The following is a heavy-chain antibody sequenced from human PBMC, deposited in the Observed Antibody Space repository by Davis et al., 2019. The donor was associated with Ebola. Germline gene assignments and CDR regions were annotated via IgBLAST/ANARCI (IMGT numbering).Heavy chain of an antibody. Sequence: SVKVSCKASGGTFSSYAISWVRQAPGQGLEWMGGIIPIFGTANYAQKFQGRVTITADESTSTAYMELSSLRSDDTAVYYCAREWIVVPAAINYYYYMDVWGKGTTVTVSS. CDR1: GGTFSSYA. J-gene: IGHJ6*03. CDR2: IIPIFGTA. V-gene: IGHV1-69*13. D-gene: IGHD2-2*02. CDR3: AREWIVVPAAINYYYYMDV.